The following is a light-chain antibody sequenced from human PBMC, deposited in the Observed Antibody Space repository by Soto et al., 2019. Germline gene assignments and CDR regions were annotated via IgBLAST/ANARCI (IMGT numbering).Light chain of an antibody. Sequence: DIVMTQSPDSLAVSLGERATMHCKSSESVLYRSNGRNYLAWYQQKPGQPPKVLFYLASTRESGVPDRFSGSGSGTDFTLTISSLQAEDVAVYFCQQYTTTLFTFGQGTKLEI. CDR3: QQYTTTLFT. CDR2: LAS. V-gene: IGKV4-1*01. J-gene: IGKJ2*01. CDR1: ESVLYRSNGRNY.